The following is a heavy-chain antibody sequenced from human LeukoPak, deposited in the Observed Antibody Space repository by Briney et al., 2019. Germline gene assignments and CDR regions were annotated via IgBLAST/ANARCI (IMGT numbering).Heavy chain of an antibody. CDR1: GYTFTSYG. J-gene: IGHJ5*02. CDR3: ARDGEQQLSGWFDP. CDR2: ISAYNSHT. D-gene: IGHD6-13*01. V-gene: IGHV1-18*01. Sequence: ASVKVSCKSSGYTFTSYGIGWVRRAPGQGLEWMGWISAYNSHTNYAQKFQGRVIRTTDTSTSTAYMELRSLRSDDTAVYYCARDGEQQLSGWFDPGGQGTLVTVSS.